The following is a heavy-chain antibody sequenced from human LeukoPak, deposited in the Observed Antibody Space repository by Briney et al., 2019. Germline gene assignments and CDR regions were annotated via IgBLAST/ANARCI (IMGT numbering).Heavy chain of an antibody. CDR2: MNPNSGNT. D-gene: IGHD3-3*01. V-gene: IGHV1-8*03. J-gene: IGHJ4*02. Sequence: SVKVSCKASGYTFTSYDINWVRQATGQGLEWMGWMNPNSGNTGYAQKFQGRVTITRNTSISTAYMELSSLRSEDTAVYYCAVDILRFLEWLRTELDYWGQGTLVTVSS. CDR1: GYTFTSYD. CDR3: AVDILRFLEWLRTELDY.